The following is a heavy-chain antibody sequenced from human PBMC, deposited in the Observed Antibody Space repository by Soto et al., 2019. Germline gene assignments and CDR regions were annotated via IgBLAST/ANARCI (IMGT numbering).Heavy chain of an antibody. CDR1: GYSFGNYW. D-gene: IGHD2-15*01. CDR3: ARLNPTYCSGRSCHKFFYYGMDV. Sequence: PGESLKISCKGSGYSFGNYWIGWVRQMPGKGLEWMGIIYPGDSDTRYRPSVQGQVAISVDKSASTAYLQWNSVKASDTAIYFCARLNPTYCSGRSCHKFFYYGMDVWGQGTTVTVSS. CDR2: IYPGDSDT. J-gene: IGHJ6*02. V-gene: IGHV5-51*01.